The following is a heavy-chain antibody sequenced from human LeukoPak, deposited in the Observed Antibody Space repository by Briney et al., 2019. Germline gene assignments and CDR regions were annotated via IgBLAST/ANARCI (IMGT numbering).Heavy chain of an antibody. J-gene: IGHJ3*02. CDR1: GFTFSSYS. V-gene: IGHV3-21*01. Sequence: GGSLRPSCAASGFTFSSYSMNWVRQAPGKGLEWVSSISSSSSYIYYADSVKGRFTISRDNAKNSLYLQMNSLRAEDTAVYYCARDAEVVVAVDAFDIWGQGTMVTVSS. CDR2: ISSSSSYI. D-gene: IGHD2-15*01. CDR3: ARDAEVVVAVDAFDI.